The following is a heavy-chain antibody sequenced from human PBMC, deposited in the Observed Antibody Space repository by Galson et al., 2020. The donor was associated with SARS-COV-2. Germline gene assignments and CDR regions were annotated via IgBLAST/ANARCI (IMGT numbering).Heavy chain of an antibody. CDR3: ARVTLGFCSGGSCPEFDWFDP. V-gene: IGHV4-39*01. CDR2: IYYSGST. Sequence: SQTLSLTCTVSGGSISSSSYYWGWIRQPPGKGLEWIGSIYYSGSTSYNPSLKSRVTISVDTSKNQFSLKLRSVTAADTAVDYCARVTLGFCSGGSCPEFDWFDPWGQGTLVTVSS. D-gene: IGHD2-15*01. CDR1: GGSISSSSYY. J-gene: IGHJ5*02.